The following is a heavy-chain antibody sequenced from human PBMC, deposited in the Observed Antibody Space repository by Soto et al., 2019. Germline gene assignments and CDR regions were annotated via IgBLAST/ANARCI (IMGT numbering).Heavy chain of an antibody. J-gene: IGHJ4*02. CDR3: ARDKITGLFDY. Sequence: QVQLQQWGAGLLKPSETLSLTCAVYGGSFSGYCWTWIRQPPGTGLEWIGEINHCGSTNYNPSLKSRVTLSVDTSKNQFSLKLTSVAAADTAVYYCARDKITGLFDYWGQGTLVTVSS. V-gene: IGHV4-34*01. CDR1: GGSFSGYC. CDR2: INHCGST. D-gene: IGHD2-8*02.